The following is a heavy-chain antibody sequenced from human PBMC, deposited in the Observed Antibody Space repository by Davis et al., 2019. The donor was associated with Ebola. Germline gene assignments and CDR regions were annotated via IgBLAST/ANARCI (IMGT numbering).Heavy chain of an antibody. J-gene: IGHJ6*02. CDR1: GYSFTGYW. D-gene: IGHD6-6*01. Sequence: GESLKISCKGSGYSFTGYWIGWVRQMPGKGLEWMGIIYPGDSDTRYSPSFQGQVTISADKSISTAYLQWSSLKASDTAMYYCARLQLVRDYYYGMDVWGQGTTVTVSS. CDR2: IYPGDSDT. V-gene: IGHV5-51*01. CDR3: ARLQLVRDYYYGMDV.